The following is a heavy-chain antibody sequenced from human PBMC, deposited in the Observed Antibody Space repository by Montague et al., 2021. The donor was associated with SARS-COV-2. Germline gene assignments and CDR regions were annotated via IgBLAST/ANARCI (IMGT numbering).Heavy chain of an antibody. D-gene: IGHD3-9*01. CDR2: INQGGAP. V-gene: IGHV4-34*01. J-gene: IGHJ3*02. CDR3: ARGRPVQGSFRHFDSISSGALDI. Sequence: SETLSLTCAVSRGPFSNYYWTWIRQSPGKGLEWIGEINQGGAPNYTPSXXSGVTISLDTSKKQTSLKLNSVTVADTAVFFCARGRPVQGSFRHFDSISSGALDIWAQGSLVIVSS. CDR1: RGPFSNYY.